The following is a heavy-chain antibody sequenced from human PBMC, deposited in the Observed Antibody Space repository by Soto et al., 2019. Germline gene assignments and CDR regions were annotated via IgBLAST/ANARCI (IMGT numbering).Heavy chain of an antibody. V-gene: IGHV1-18*01. CDR1: GYTFTSYG. D-gene: IGHD6-13*01. CDR3: ARDRGRGYNSSWYEYGSSSYYSGMDV. Sequence: QVQLVQSGAEVKKPGASVKVSCKASGYTFTSYGISWVRQAPAQGLEWMGWISAYNGNTNYAQKLQGRVTMTTDTSSSTAYMELRSLRADDTAVYYCARDRGRGYNSSWYEYGSSSYYSGMDVWGQGATVTVSS. CDR2: ISAYNGNT. J-gene: IGHJ6*02.